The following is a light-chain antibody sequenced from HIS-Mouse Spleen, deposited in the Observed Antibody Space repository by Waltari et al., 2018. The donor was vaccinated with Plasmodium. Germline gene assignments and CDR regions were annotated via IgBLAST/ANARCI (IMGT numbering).Light chain of an antibody. CDR3: YSTDSSGNHRV. J-gene: IGLJ3*02. CDR2: EDS. CDR1: ALPNNY. Sequence: SYELTQPPSVSVSPGQTARITCSGDALPNNYAYWYQQKSGQAPGLVIYEDSKRPSGTPEGFSGSSCGTMATLTISGAQVDDEADYYCYSTDSSGNHRVFGGGTKLTVL. V-gene: IGLV3-10*01.